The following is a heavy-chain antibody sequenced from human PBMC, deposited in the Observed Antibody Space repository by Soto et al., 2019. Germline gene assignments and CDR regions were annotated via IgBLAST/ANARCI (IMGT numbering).Heavy chain of an antibody. Sequence: GGSLRLFSAASGFKFSNYAMSWVRQAPGKGLEWVSLISATGGGTYYADSVKGRFTISRDNSHNTLYLQVHSLTAEDTAVYYCAKDRRAGGNSAFYFDFWGQGAQVTVSS. CDR1: GFKFSNYA. V-gene: IGHV3-23*01. CDR3: AKDRRAGGNSAFYFDF. D-gene: IGHD3-16*01. J-gene: IGHJ4*02. CDR2: ISATGGGT.